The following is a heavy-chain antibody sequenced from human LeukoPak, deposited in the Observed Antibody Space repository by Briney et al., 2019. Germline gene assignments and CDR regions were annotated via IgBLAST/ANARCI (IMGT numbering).Heavy chain of an antibody. CDR1: GYTFTSYY. J-gene: IGHJ3*02. CDR2: INPSGGST. D-gene: IGHD3-22*01. V-gene: IGHV1-46*01. CDR3: ARDWGYYYDSSGYYPDDAFDI. Sequence: ASVKASCKASGYTFTSYYMHWVRQAPGQGLEWMGIINPSGGSTSYAQKFQGRVTLTRDTSTSTVYMELSSLRSEDTAVYYCARDWGYYYDSSGYYPDDAFDIWGQGTMVTVSS.